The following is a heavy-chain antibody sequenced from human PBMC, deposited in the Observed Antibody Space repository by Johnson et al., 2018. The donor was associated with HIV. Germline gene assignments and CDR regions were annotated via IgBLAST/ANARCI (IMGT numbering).Heavy chain of an antibody. CDR3: TTGISWFGAITFDI. CDR2: IKSKTDGGTT. D-gene: IGHD3-10*01. V-gene: IGHV3-15*01. J-gene: IGHJ3*02. CDR1: GFTFSDAW. Sequence: VQLVESGGGLVKPGGSLRVSCAASGFTFSDAWMSWVRQAPGKGLEWVGRIKSKTDGGTTDSAAPVNGRFTISRDDSKNTLYLQMNSLKTEDTAVYYCTTGISWFGAITFDIWGQGTMVTVSS.